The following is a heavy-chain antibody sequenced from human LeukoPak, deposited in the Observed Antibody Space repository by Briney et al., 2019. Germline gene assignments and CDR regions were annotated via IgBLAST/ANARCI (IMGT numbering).Heavy chain of an antibody. CDR2: IYYSGST. CDR3: ARGGIAAAGTGFNY. CDR1: GGSISSSY. D-gene: IGHD6-13*01. Sequence: SETLSLTCTVSGGSISSSYWSWIRQPPGKGLEWIGYIYYSGSTNYNPSLKSRVTISVDTSKNQFSLKLSSVTAADTAVYYCARGGIAAAGTGFNYWGQGTLVTVSS. J-gene: IGHJ4*02. V-gene: IGHV4-59*12.